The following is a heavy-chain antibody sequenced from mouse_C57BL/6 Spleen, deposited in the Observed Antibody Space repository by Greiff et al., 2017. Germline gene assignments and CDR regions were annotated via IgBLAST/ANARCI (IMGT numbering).Heavy chain of an antibody. D-gene: IGHD2-4*01. Sequence: GGGLVQPKGSLKLSCAASGFSFNTYAMNWVRQAPGKGLEWVARIRSKSNNYATYYADSVKDRFTISRDDSESMLYLQMNNLKTEDTAMYYCVKITPYWYFDVWGTGTTVTVSS. V-gene: IGHV10-1*01. CDR2: IRSKSNNYAT. J-gene: IGHJ1*03. CDR1: GFSFNTYA. CDR3: VKITPYWYFDV.